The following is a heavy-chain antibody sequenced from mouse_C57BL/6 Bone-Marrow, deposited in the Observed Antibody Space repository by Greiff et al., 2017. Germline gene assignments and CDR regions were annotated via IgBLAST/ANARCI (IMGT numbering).Heavy chain of an antibody. CDR1: GYTFTSYW. Sequence: QVQLQQPGAELVRPGSSVKLSCKASGYTFTSYWMHWVKQRPIPGLEWIGNIDPSDSETHYNQKFKDKATLTVDKSYSTAYMQLSSLTSEDSAVYYCARGGYCNYVSYYYAMDYWGQGTSVTVSS. J-gene: IGHJ4*01. D-gene: IGHD2-1*01. CDR3: ARGGYCNYVSYYYAMDY. V-gene: IGHV1-52*01. CDR2: IDPSDSET.